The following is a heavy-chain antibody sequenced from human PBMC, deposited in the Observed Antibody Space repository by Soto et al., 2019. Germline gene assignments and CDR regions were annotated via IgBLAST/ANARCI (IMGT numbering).Heavy chain of an antibody. CDR3: ARDRVLFDP. J-gene: IGHJ5*02. Sequence: SETLSLTCTVSGGSISSYYLSWIRQPPGKGLEWIGYIYYSGSTNYNPSLKSRVTISVDTSKNQFSLKLSSVTAADTAVYYCARDRVLFDPWGQGTLVTVSS. CDR2: IYYSGST. CDR1: GGSISSYY. V-gene: IGHV4-59*01.